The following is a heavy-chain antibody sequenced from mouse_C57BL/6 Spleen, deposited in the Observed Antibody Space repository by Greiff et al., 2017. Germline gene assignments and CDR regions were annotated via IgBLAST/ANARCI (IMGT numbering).Heavy chain of an antibody. V-gene: IGHV10-1*01. CDR3: IRQNARYAMGY. J-gene: IGHJ4*01. CDR2: RRSKSNNDAT. CDR1: GFSFNTYA. Sequence: EVKLMESGGGLVQPKGSLKLSCAASGFSFNTYARNWGRQAPGKGWERVARRRSKSNNDATYNADSVKDRFTITRDDSESMRYQQMNNLKTEDTAMYYCIRQNARYAMGYWGQGSTVTVSS.